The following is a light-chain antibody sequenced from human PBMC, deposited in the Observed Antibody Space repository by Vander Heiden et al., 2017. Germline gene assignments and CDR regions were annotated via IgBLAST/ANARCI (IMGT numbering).Light chain of an antibody. CDR1: SSDIGNNY. CDR2: TNN. CDR3: AAWDDSLSGWV. J-gene: IGLJ3*02. V-gene: IGLV1-47*01. Sequence: GSSSDIGNNYVHWYQQFPGTAPKLLIYTNNQRPSGVPGRFSGSNSGTSASLALRELRSEDEADYYFAAWDDSLSGWVFGGGTKLTVL.